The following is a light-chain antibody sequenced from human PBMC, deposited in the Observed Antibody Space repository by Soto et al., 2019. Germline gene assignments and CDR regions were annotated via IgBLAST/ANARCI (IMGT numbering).Light chain of an antibody. CDR1: SGFVGSFSL. CDR3: CLYIGATTYV. Sequence: QSALAQPASVSGSPGQSITISCTGTSGFVGSFSLVSWYQQHPGKAPKVMISEGHRRSSSVPDRFSGSTSVNSASLTISGLQADDEADYYCCLYIGATTYVFGTGTKVTVL. J-gene: IGLJ1*01. CDR2: EGH. V-gene: IGLV2-23*01.